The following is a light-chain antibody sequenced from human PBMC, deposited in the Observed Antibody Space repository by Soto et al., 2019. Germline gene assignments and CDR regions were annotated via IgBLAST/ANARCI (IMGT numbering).Light chain of an antibody. J-gene: IGKJ4*01. CDR1: QSVRSY. CDR2: DAY. CDR3: QQRGNWPFT. V-gene: IGKV3-11*01. Sequence: EIVLTQSPATLSLSPGERATLSCGASQSVRSYLAWYQQKPGQSPMRLIYDAYNRATGIPARFSGSGSGTDFPLSISSLEPEDFAIYCCQQRGNWPFTFGGGTKVEIK.